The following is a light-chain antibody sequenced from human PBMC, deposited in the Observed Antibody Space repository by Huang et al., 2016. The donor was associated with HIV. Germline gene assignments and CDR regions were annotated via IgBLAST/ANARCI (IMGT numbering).Light chain of an antibody. CDR3: QQRSSWPLT. Sequence: EIVLTQSPVTLSLSPGERATISCRASHRFTSYLPWYQQEPGQAPRLLIYDASNRAAGIPARFSGTGSGTDFTLTISSLEAEDFAIYYCQQRSSWPLTFGGGTKVET. CDR1: HRFTSY. V-gene: IGKV3-11*01. CDR2: DAS. J-gene: IGKJ4*01.